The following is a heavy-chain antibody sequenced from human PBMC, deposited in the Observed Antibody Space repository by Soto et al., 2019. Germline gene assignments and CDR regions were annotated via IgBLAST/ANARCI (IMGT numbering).Heavy chain of an antibody. Sequence: SETLSLTCTVSGGSISSYYWSWIRQPPGKGLEWIGYIYYSGSTNYNPSLKSRVTISVDTSKNQFSLKLSSVTAADTAVYYCARVGGSGWFGYCAQGTLVTVSS. D-gene: IGHD6-19*01. CDR2: IYYSGST. CDR1: GGSISSYY. J-gene: IGHJ4*02. CDR3: ARVGGSGWFGY. V-gene: IGHV4-59*01.